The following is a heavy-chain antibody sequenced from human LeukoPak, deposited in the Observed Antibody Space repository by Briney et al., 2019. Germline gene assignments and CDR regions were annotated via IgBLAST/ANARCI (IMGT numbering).Heavy chain of an antibody. CDR3: ARAGDFDY. Sequence: PSETLSLTCTVSGDSISSGDFYWSWIRQSPGKGLEWIGYIHYSGSTYYNPSLKSRVCISLDTSKNQFSLKLSSVTAADTAVYYCARAGDFDYWGQGTLVTVSS. J-gene: IGHJ4*02. CDR2: IHYSGST. CDR1: GDSISSGDFY. V-gene: IGHV4-30-4*01. D-gene: IGHD7-27*01.